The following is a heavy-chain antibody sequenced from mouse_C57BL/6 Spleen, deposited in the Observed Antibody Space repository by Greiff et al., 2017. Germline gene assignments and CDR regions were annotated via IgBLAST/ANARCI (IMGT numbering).Heavy chain of an antibody. CDR1: GFSLSTSGMG. D-gene: IGHD2-1*01. Sequence: QVTLKESGPGILQSSPTLSLSCSSSGFSLSTSGMGVSWIRQPSGKGLEWLAHIYWDDDKRYNPSLKSRLTISKDTSRNPVFLKITSVDTADTATYYCARRPTTNDYAMDYWGQGTSVTVSS. V-gene: IGHV8-12*01. J-gene: IGHJ4*01. CDR2: IYWDDDK. CDR3: ARRPTTNDYAMDY.